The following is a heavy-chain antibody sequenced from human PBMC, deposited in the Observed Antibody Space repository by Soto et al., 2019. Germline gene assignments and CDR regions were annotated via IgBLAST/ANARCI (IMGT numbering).Heavy chain of an antibody. Sequence: SETLSLTCTVSGGSISSGGYYWSWIRQHPGKGLEWIGYIYYSGSTYYNPSLKSRVTISVDTSKNQFSLQLNSVTPEDTAVYYCARGGPTPPYSSSWTFDFWGQGTLVTVSS. CDR1: GGSISSGGYY. CDR2: IYYSGST. V-gene: IGHV4-31*03. CDR3: ARGGPTPPYSSSWTFDF. J-gene: IGHJ4*02. D-gene: IGHD6-13*01.